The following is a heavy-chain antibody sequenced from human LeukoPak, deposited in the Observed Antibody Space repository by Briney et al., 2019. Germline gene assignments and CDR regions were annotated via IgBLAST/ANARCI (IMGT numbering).Heavy chain of an antibody. Sequence: GGSLRLSCAASGFTFSNYPMHWVRQAPGKGLEWVSVIYSGGSTYYADSVKGRFTISRDNSKNTLYLQMNSLRAEDTAVYYCARENIVVVPAAHAFDIWGQGTMVTVSS. D-gene: IGHD2-2*01. CDR2: IYSGGST. J-gene: IGHJ3*02. CDR1: GFTFSNYP. CDR3: ARENIVVVPAAHAFDI. V-gene: IGHV3-66*02.